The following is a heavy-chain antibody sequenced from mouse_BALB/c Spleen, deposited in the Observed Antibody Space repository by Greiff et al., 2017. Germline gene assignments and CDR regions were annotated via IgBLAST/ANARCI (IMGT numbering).Heavy chain of an antibody. D-gene: IGHD2-2*01. J-gene: IGHJ4*01. V-gene: IGHV1-19*01. CDR3: ASYGSYAMDY. CDR1: GYIFTDYY. Sequence: EVQLQQSGPELVKPGASVKMSCKASGYIFTDYYMDWVKQSHGESFEWIGRVNPYNGGTSYNQKFKGKATLTVDKSSSTAYMELNSLTSEDSAVYYCASYGSYAMDYWGQGTSVTVSS. CDR2: VNPYNGGT.